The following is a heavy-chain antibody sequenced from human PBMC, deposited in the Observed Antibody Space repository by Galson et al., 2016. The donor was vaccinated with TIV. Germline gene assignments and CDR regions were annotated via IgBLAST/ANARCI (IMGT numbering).Heavy chain of an antibody. CDR1: GYSFLSFD. J-gene: IGHJ6*02. CDR2: MNPHSGST. Sequence: SVKVSCKASGYSFLSFDINWVRQAAGQGLEWMGWMNPHSGSTVSAQKFQGRVTMTRNLSISTAYMELSSLTSEDTAIYYCARPSYGSAYYGLEGWGQGTTVTVSS. CDR3: ARPSYGSAYYGLEG. V-gene: IGHV1-8*01. D-gene: IGHD4-17*01.